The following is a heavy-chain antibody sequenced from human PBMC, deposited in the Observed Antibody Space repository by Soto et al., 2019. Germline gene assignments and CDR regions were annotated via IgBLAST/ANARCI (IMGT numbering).Heavy chain of an antibody. J-gene: IGHJ6*02. CDR3: TRARAGGPADMVYYYYYSMDV. CDR1: GFTFGDYA. D-gene: IGHD2-2*01. V-gene: IGHV3-49*03. Sequence: GGSLRLSCTASGFTFGDYAMSWFRQAPGEGLEWVGFIRSKAYGGTTEYAASVKGRFTISRDDSKSIAYLQMNSLKTEDTAVFYCTRARAGGPADMVYYYYYSMDVWGHGGTVTVSS. CDR2: IRSKAYGGTT.